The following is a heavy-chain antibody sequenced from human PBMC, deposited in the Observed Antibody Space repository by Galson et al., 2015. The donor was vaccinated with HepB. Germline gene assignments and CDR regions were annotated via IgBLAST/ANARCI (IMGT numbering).Heavy chain of an antibody. CDR3: ARGRRIYSGSNYYYYGMDV. CDR1: GGSFSGYY. Sequence: ETLSLTCAVYGGSFSGYYWSWIRQPPGKGLEWTGEINHSGSTNYNPSLKSRVTISVDTSKNQFSLKLSSVTAADTAVYYCARGRRIYSGSNYYYYGMDVWGQGTTVTVSS. J-gene: IGHJ6*02. CDR2: INHSGST. V-gene: IGHV4-34*01. D-gene: IGHD1-26*01.